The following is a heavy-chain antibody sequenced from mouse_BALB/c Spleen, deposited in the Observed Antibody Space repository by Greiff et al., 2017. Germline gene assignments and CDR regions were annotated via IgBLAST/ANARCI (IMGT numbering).Heavy chain of an antibody. CDR2: INPYNGDT. D-gene: IGHD2-3*01. CDR1: GYSFTGYF. J-gene: IGHJ4*01. Sequence: EVKLVESGPELVKPGASVKISCKASGYSFTGYFMNWVKQSHGKSLEWIGRINPYNGDTFYNQKFKGKATLTVDKSSSTAHMELLSLTSEDSAVYYCARRRWLLPSYYAMDYWGQGTSVTVSS. V-gene: IGHV1-37*01. CDR3: ARRRWLLPSYYAMDY.